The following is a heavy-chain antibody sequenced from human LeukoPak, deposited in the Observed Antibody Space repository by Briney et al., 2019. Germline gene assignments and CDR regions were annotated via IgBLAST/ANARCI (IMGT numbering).Heavy chain of an antibody. CDR2: INSDGINT. CDR1: GFTFSNYW. J-gene: IGHJ4*02. CDR3: ARVDDYYGSGSYYNLPDY. V-gene: IGHV3-74*01. D-gene: IGHD3-10*01. Sequence: GGSLRLSCAASGFTFSNYWMHWVRQAPGKGLVWVSRINSDGINTSYADSVKGRFTISRDNAKNTLNLQMNSLRAEDTAVYYCARVDDYYGSGSYYNLPDYWGQGTLVTVSS.